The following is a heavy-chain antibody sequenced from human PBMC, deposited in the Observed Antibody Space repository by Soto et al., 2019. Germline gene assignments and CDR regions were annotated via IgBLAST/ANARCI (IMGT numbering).Heavy chain of an antibody. D-gene: IGHD2-15*01. Sequence: QVHLQESGPRLVKPSETLSLTCDVSGDSISSYNWWTWVRQTPGKGLEWIGEVYHSGNTNYNPSLTSRVPISVDKSRNQFSLSLTSVTAADTAVYYCARREGDCRGGSCPYYHDWGQGTLVTASS. CDR2: VYHSGNT. CDR3: ARREGDCRGGSCPYYHD. J-gene: IGHJ4*02. V-gene: IGHV4-4*02. CDR1: GDSISSYNW.